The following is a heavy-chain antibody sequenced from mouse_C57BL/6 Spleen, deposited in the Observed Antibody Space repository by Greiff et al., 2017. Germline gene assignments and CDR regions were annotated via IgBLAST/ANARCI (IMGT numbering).Heavy chain of an antibody. CDR1: GFSLTSYG. Sequence: VQLQQSGPGLVQPSQSLSITCTVSGFSLTSYGVHWVRQSPAKGLEWLGVIWSGGSTDYNAAFIARLSISKDNSKSQVLFKMNSLQADDTAIYYCARRGDYYSNVGYFDVWGTGTTVTVSS. V-gene: IGHV2-2*01. D-gene: IGHD2-5*01. CDR2: IWSGGST. CDR3: ARRGDYYSNVGYFDV. J-gene: IGHJ1*03.